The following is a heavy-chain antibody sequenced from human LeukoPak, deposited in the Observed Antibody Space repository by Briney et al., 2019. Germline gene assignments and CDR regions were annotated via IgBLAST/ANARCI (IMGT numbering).Heavy chain of an antibody. J-gene: IGHJ4*02. V-gene: IGHV3-30-3*01. D-gene: IGHD2-2*01. Sequence: GGSLRLSCAASGFTFSSYAMHWVRQAPGKGLEWVAVISYDGSNKYYADSVKGRFTVSRDNSKNTLYLQMNSLRAEDTAVYYCAKDLRYCSSTSCSSRKVDFDYWGQGTLVTVSS. CDR2: ISYDGSNK. CDR1: GFTFSSYA. CDR3: AKDLRYCSSTSCSSRKVDFDY.